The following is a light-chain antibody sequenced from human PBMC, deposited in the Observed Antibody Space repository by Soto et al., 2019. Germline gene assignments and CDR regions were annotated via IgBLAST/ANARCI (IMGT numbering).Light chain of an antibody. CDR3: QQSHTFPIT. CDR2: AAS. CDR1: RVISSW. V-gene: IGKV1-12*01. Sequence: IQLTQSPSSMATSVCDSVTSTCRASRVISSWLAWYPQQPGKAPNLLIYAASNLQSGVPSRFSASGSGTDFTLTINNLQPEEFATYYCQQSHTFPITFGQGTRLEIK. J-gene: IGKJ5*01.